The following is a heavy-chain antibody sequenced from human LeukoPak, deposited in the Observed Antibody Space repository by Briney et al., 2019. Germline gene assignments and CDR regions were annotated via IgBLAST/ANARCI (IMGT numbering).Heavy chain of an antibody. D-gene: IGHD6-13*01. CDR2: IFSGGTT. J-gene: IGHJ4*02. V-gene: IGHV3-66*01. CDR3: ARLAAAPPVYFDY. Sequence: GGSLRLSCAASGFTVSNNYMIWVRQAPGKGLEWVSVIFSGGTTDYADSVKGRFTISRDNSKNTLYLQMNSLRVEDTAVYYCARLAAAPPVYFDYWGQGTLVTVSS. CDR1: GFTVSNNY.